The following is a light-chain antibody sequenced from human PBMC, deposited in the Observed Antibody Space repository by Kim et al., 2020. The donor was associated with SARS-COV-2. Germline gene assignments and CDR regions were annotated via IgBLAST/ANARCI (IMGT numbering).Light chain of an antibody. J-gene: IGLJ2*01. CDR3: QAWDSGTPI. V-gene: IGLV3-1*01. CDR2: QDS. CDR1: TWRHEY. Sequence: VPPRQTATIPCSGDTWRHEYVFWYQQTPGQSPILVIFQDSKRPAGVPERFSGSHLGNTATLTISETQPMDEADYYCQAWDSGTPIFGGGTKVTVL.